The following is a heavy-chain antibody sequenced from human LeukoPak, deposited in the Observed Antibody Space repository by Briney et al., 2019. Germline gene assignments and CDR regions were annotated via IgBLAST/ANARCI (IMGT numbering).Heavy chain of an antibody. CDR3: AKAGPSVLSLQVVVGSGYYFDY. CDR1: GFTFSSYS. V-gene: IGHV3-23*01. J-gene: IGHJ4*02. D-gene: IGHD3-22*01. CDR2: ISGSGGST. Sequence: PGGSLRLSCAASGFTFSSYSMNWVRQAPGRGLEWVSAISGSGGSTYYADSVKGRFTISRDNSNNTLYLQMNSLRAEDTAVYYCAKAGPSVLSLQVVVGSGYYFDYWGQGTLVTVSS.